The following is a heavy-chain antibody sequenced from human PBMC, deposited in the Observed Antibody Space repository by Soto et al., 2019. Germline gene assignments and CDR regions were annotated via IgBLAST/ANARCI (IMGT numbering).Heavy chain of an antibody. D-gene: IGHD2-15*01. Sequence: QVQLVQSGAEVKKPGSSVKGSCKASGGTFSSYTISWVRQAPGQGLEWMGRIIPILGIANYAQKFQGRVTITADKPTSKAYMELRRLRSDQTAVYYCATNFPATRYCSGGSCYSEHNWFDPCGKGTLVTVSS. CDR1: GGTFSSYT. V-gene: IGHV1-69*02. J-gene: IGHJ5*02. CDR3: ATNFPATRYCSGGSCYSEHNWFDP. CDR2: IIPILGIA.